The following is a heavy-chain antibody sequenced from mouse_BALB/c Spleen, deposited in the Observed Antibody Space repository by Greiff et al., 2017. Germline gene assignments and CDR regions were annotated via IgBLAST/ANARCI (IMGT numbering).Heavy chain of an antibody. CDR2: ISSGGST. J-gene: IGHJ2*01. CDR3: ARSYYYGSSYASY. D-gene: IGHD1-1*01. Sequence: EVMLVESGGGLVKPGGSLKLSCAASGFTFSSYAMSWVRQTPEKRLEWVASISSGGSTYYPDSVKGRFTISRDNARNILYLQMSSLRSEDTAMYYCARSYYYGSSYASYWGQGTTLTVSS. CDR1: GFTFSSYA. V-gene: IGHV5-6-5*01.